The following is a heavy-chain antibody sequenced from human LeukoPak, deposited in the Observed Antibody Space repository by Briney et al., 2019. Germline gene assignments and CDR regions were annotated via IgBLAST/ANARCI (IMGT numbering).Heavy chain of an antibody. CDR2: TNPDGGGR. CDR3: TRIPFEEEPDF. CDR1: EFTFSTYW. J-gene: IGHJ4*02. D-gene: IGHD1-1*01. Sequence: GGSLTLSCAASEFTFSTYWMNWVRQAPGKVLEWVANTNPDGGGRYYVDSVKGRFTISRDNAKNSRFLQMNNLRSENTAVYSCTRIPFEEEPDFWGQGTLDTVSS. V-gene: IGHV3-7*01.